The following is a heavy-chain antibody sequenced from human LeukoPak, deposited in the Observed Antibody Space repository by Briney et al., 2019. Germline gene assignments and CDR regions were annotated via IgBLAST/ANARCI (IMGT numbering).Heavy chain of an antibody. J-gene: IGHJ3*02. CDR3: ARGRFLDAFDI. Sequence: SETLSLTCTVSGGSISSYYLTWIRQPPGKGLEWIGYIYYSGSTKYKPSLKSRVTISVDTSKNQFSLKLSSVTAADTAVYYCARGRFLDAFDIWGQGTMVTVSS. CDR2: IYYSGST. V-gene: IGHV4-59*01. D-gene: IGHD3-3*01. CDR1: GGSISSYY.